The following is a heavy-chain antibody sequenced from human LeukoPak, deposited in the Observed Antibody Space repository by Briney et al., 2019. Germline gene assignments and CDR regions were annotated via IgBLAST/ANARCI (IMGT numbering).Heavy chain of an antibody. J-gene: IGHJ4*02. CDR1: GGTFSSYA. D-gene: IGHD3-22*01. CDR3: ARGDSSADYPIFTLDY. CDR2: IIPIFGTA. Sequence: SVKVSCKASGGTFSSYAISWVRQAPGQGLEWMGGIIPIFGTANYAQKFQGRVTITADKSTRTAYMELRRLRSDDTAVYYCARGDSSADYPIFTLDYWGQGTLVTVSS. V-gene: IGHV1-69*06.